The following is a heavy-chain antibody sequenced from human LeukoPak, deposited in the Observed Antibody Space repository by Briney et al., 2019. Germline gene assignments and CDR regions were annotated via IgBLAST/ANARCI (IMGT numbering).Heavy chain of an antibody. V-gene: IGHV3-23*01. Sequence: GGSLRLSCLTSGFTFSTNAMSWVRQAPGKGLEWISGISGSGASTYYADSVTGRFTISRDNSRNTLYLQMNSLRAEDTAVYYCVKEVNGYNDEYFQHWGQGTLVTVSS. CDR1: GFTFSTNA. D-gene: IGHD5-24*01. CDR3: VKEVNGYNDEYFQH. CDR2: ISGSGAST. J-gene: IGHJ1*01.